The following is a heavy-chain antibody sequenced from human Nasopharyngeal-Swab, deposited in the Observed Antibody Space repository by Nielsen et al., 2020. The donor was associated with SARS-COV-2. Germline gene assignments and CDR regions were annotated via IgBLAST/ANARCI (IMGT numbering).Heavy chain of an antibody. CDR2: IRSKTYGGTA. D-gene: IGHD4-23*01. Sequence: GASLKISCPASGFTFGDDAVSWFRQAPRKVLDWVGYIRSKTYGGTAEYAASVKGRFTISRDDSRSIAYLQMNSLEAEDTAVYYCARVRVMTRVVTHYYYGIDVWGPGTTVTVSS. CDR1: GFTFGDDA. CDR3: ARVRVMTRVVTHYYYGIDV. V-gene: IGHV3-49*03. J-gene: IGHJ6*02.